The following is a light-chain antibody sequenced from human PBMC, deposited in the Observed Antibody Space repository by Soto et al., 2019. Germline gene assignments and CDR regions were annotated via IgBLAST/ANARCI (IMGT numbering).Light chain of an antibody. V-gene: IGKV3-20*01. CDR3: QHYGSLVLT. CDR1: QSVSSSY. J-gene: IGKJ4*01. Sequence: EIVLTQSPGTLSLSPGERATLSCRASQSVSSSYLAWYQQKPGQAPRLLIYGASRGATGIPDRFSGSGSGTDFTLTISRLEPEEFAVYYCQHYGSLVLTFGGGTKVEIK. CDR2: GAS.